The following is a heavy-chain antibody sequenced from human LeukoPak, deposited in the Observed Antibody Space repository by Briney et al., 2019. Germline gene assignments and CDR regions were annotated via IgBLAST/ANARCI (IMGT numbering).Heavy chain of an antibody. CDR1: GFDISSYW. J-gene: IGHJ3*02. Sequence: GESLKISCKGSGFDISSYWIGWVRQVPGKGLEWMGSIYPRDSDTTYSPSFQGHVTISVDTSINTAYLHWSSLRASDTAMYLCARQWTKSFDIWGQGTMVIVSS. CDR2: IYPRDSDT. CDR3: ARQWTKSFDI. D-gene: IGHD3/OR15-3a*01. V-gene: IGHV5-51*01.